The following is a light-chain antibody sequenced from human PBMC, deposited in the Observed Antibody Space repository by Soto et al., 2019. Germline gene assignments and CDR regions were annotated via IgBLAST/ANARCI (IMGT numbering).Light chain of an antibody. J-gene: IGLJ1*01. CDR3: LLSFSGPTYV. CDR2: DTT. Sequence: QAVVTQEPALAVSPGETVTLTCGANTGAVTSGHYPYWFQQKPGQAPRTLIYDTTNRHSWTPARFSGSLLGGRAALTLSDAQPEDEAAYYCLLSFSGPTYVFGSGTKVTVL. CDR1: TGAVTSGHY. V-gene: IGLV7-46*01.